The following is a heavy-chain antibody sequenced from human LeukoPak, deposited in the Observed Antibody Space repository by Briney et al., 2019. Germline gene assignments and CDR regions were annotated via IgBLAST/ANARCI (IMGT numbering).Heavy chain of an antibody. J-gene: IGHJ4*02. V-gene: IGHV1-2*02. D-gene: IGHD2-21*02. CDR1: GYTFTGYY. CDR2: INPNSGGT. CDR3: ARGLVVVTATDFDH. Sequence: GASVKVSCKASGYTFTGYYMHWVRQAPGQGLEWMGWINPNSGGTNYAQKFQGRVTMTRDTSISTAYMELSRLRSDDTAVYYCARGLVVVTATDFDHWGQGTLVTVSS.